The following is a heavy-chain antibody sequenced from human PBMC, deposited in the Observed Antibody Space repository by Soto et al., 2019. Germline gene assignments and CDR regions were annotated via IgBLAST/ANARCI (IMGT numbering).Heavy chain of an antibody. CDR1: GFTFSSYA. CDR2: ISGSGGST. J-gene: IGHJ4*02. V-gene: IGHV3-23*01. Sequence: GGSLRLSCAASGFTFSSYAMSWVRQAPGKGLEWVSAISGSGGSTYYADSVKGRFTISRDNSKNTLYLQMNSLRAEDTAVYYCAKGGYYYDSSGYYPDYWGQGXLVTVPS. CDR3: AKGGYYYDSSGYYPDY. D-gene: IGHD3-22*01.